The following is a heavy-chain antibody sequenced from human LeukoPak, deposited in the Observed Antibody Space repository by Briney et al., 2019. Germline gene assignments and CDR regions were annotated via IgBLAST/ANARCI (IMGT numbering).Heavy chain of an antibody. J-gene: IGHJ3*02. D-gene: IGHD1-26*01. CDR3: AARRGGELLFYDAFDI. CDR2: INPNSGGT. CDR1: GYTFTGYY. Sequence: ASVKVSCKASGYTFTGYYMHWVRQAPGQGLEWMGWINPNSGGTNYAQKFQGRVTMTRDTSISTAYMELSRLRSDDTAVYYCAARRGGELLFYDAFDIWGQGTMVTVSS. V-gene: IGHV1-2*02.